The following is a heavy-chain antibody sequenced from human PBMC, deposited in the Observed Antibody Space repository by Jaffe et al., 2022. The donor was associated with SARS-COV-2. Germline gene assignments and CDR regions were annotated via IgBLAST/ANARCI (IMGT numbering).Heavy chain of an antibody. D-gene: IGHD6-19*01. CDR3: TREGPGRGWYGDY. V-gene: IGHV3-7*01. CDR1: GFNFDSAW. J-gene: IGHJ4*02. Sequence: EVQLVESGGGLVQPGGSLRLSCTASGFNFDSAWMSWVRQAPGKGLEWVANIKRDGSAQFYVDSVRGRFTISRDNAKSSLFLQMNSLRAEDAAMYYCTREGPGRGWYGDYWGQGALVIVSS. CDR2: IKRDGSAQ.